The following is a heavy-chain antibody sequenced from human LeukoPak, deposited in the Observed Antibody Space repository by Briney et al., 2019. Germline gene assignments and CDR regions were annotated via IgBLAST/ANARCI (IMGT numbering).Heavy chain of an antibody. D-gene: IGHD3-10*02. CDR1: GFTFSSYG. J-gene: IGHJ6*04. CDR3: AELGITMIGGV. CDR2: ISGTGGTT. Sequence: GGTLTLSCAASGFTFSSYGMSWVRQAPGKGLEWVSAISGTGGTTYYADSVKGRFTISRDNSKNTLYLQMNSLRAEDTAVYYCAELGITMIGGVWGKGTTVTISS. V-gene: IGHV3-23*01.